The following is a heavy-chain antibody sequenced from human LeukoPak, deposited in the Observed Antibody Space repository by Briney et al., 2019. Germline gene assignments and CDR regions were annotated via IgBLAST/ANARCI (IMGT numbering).Heavy chain of an antibody. Sequence: TASETLSLTCTVSGGSISSYYWSWIRQPAGKGLEWIGRIYTSGSTNYNPSLKSRVTMSVDTSKNQFSLKLSSVTAADTAVYYCARAGYYDSSGYLGGGFDYWGQGTLVTVSS. CDR1: GGSISSYY. D-gene: IGHD3-22*01. J-gene: IGHJ4*02. CDR3: ARAGYYDSSGYLGGGFDY. V-gene: IGHV4-4*07. CDR2: IYTSGST.